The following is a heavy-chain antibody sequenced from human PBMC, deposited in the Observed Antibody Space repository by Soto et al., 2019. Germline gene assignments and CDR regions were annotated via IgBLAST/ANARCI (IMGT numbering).Heavy chain of an antibody. D-gene: IGHD5-12*01. CDR3: ARDSGYDAATLEY. CDR2: ISGSSRSI. J-gene: IGHJ4*02. V-gene: IGHV3-21*01. Sequence: EVHLVESGGGLVKSGGSLRLSCAASGFSFSTYSMYWVRQAPGKGLEWVSSISGSSRSIYYANSLKGRFTISRDNAKNSLYLQMDSLRVDDTAVYFCARDSGYDAATLEYWGQGTVVTVSS. CDR1: GFSFSTYS.